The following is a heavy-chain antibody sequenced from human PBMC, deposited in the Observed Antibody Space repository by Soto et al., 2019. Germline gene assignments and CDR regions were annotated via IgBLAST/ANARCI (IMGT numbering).Heavy chain of an antibody. D-gene: IGHD3-3*01. Sequence: RGESLKISCKHSGFNFPTFWIAWVRQMPGKGLEWMGTIYPGDSDTRYSPSFQGQVTISADKSINSVYLQWSSLKASDTATYYCARLGFNYDFLSGYYNVHHYYVIDVWGQGTTVTVSS. V-gene: IGHV5-51*01. CDR3: ARLGFNYDFLSGYYNVHHYYVIDV. J-gene: IGHJ6*02. CDR1: GFNFPTFW. CDR2: IYPGDSDT.